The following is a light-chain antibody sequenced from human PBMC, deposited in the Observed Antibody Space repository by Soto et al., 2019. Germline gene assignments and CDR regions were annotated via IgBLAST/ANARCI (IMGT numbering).Light chain of an antibody. V-gene: IGKV1-5*01. J-gene: IGKJ1*01. Sequence: DIQMTQSPSTLSASVGDRVTITCRASQSISSWLAWYQQKPGKAPKLLIYDASSLESGVPSRFSGSGSGTEFTLTISSLQPDDFATYDCQQYNSYPFGQGTKVEIK. CDR1: QSISSW. CDR2: DAS. CDR3: QQYNSYP.